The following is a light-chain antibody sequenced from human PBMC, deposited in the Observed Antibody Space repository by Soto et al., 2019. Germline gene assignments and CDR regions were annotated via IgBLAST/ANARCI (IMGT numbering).Light chain of an antibody. CDR2: AAS. J-gene: IGKJ2*01. Sequence: DIQLTQSPSFLSASVGDRVTITCRASQGISSYLAWYQQKPGKAPKLLIYAASTLQSGVPSRFSGSGSGTDFFFTISSLRPEDIATYYCQQYANVPYTFGRGTKLEIK. CDR3: QQYANVPYT. V-gene: IGKV1-9*01. CDR1: QGISSY.